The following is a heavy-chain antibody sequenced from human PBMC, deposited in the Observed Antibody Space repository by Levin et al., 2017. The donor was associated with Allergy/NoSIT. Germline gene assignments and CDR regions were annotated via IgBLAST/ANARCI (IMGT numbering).Heavy chain of an antibody. Sequence: MSSETLSLTCTVSGDSISSYYWSWIRQPPGKGLEWIGYIYYSGSTNYNPSLQSRVSMSVDSSKNHISLKLSSVTAADTAVYYCARHTTMAHFDYWGQGTLVTVSS. V-gene: IGHV4-59*01. J-gene: IGHJ4*02. D-gene: IGHD5-18*01. CDR1: GDSISSYY. CDR3: ARHTTMAHFDY. CDR2: IYYSGST.